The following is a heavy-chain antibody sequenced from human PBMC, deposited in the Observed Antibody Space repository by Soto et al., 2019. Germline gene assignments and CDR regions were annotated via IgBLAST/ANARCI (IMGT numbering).Heavy chain of an antibody. CDR1: GDSISSGNYY. Sequence: QVQLQESGPGLVKPSQTLSLTCAVSGDSISSGNYYWSWIRQPPGKGLEWIGFIYYSGSTYYNPSLKSRVTISLDTSKNQFSLKLSSVTAADTAVYYGARAEFSTGSAVYGASRDFDYWGQGNLVTVPA. J-gene: IGHJ4*02. V-gene: IGHV4-30-4*01. CDR2: IYYSGST. CDR3: ARAEFSTGSAVYGASRDFDY. D-gene: IGHD4-17*01.